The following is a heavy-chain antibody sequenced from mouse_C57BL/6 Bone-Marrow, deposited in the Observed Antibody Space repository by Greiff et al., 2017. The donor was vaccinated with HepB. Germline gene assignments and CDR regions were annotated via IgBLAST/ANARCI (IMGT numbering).Heavy chain of an antibody. V-gene: IGHV14-4*01. CDR2: IDPENGDT. CDR3: TTVVAKDWYFDV. CDR1: GFNIKDDY. D-gene: IGHD1-1*01. Sequence: EVKLMESGAELVRPGASVKLSCTASGFNIKDDYMHWVKQRPEQGLEWIGWIDPENGDTEYASKFQGKATITADTSSNTAYLQLSSLTSEDTAVYYCTTVVAKDWYFDVWGTGTTVTVSS. J-gene: IGHJ1*03.